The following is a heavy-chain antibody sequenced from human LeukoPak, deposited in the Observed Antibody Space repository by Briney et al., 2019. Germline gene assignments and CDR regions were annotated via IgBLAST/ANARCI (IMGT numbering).Heavy chain of an antibody. CDR2: FDPEDGET. D-gene: IGHD4-11*01. CDR1: GYTLTELS. CDR3: ARGGNYLPFDY. J-gene: IGHJ4*02. Sequence: ASVKVSCKVSGYTLTELSMHWVRQAPGKGLEWMGGFDPEDGETIYAQKFQGRVTMTRNTSISTAYMELSSLRSEDTAVYYCARGGNYLPFDYWGQGTLVTVSS. V-gene: IGHV1-24*01.